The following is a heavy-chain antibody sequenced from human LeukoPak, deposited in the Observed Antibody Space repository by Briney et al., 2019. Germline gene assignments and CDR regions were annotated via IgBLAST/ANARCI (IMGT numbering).Heavy chain of an antibody. Sequence: GGSLRLSCDASGITFSSYEMNWVRQAPGKGLEWVSYISSSGSNIEYADSVKGRFTISRDNAKNSLYLQMNSLRAEDTAVYYCAELGIAMIGGVWGKGTTVTISS. CDR2: ISSSGSNI. CDR1: GITFSSYE. J-gene: IGHJ6*04. D-gene: IGHD3-10*02. V-gene: IGHV3-48*03. CDR3: AELGIAMIGGV.